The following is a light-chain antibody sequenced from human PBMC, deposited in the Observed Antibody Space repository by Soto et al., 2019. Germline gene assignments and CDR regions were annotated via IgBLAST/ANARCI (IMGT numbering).Light chain of an antibody. J-gene: IGKJ1*01. CDR2: DAS. Sequence: EIVLTQSPATLSLSPGERATLSCRASQSVSSYLAWYQQKPGQAPRLLIYDASNRATGIPARFGGSGSGTDLTLTISSLEPEDFAVYYCQQRSNWPQWTFGQGTKVDIK. CDR3: QQRSNWPQWT. V-gene: IGKV3-11*01. CDR1: QSVSSY.